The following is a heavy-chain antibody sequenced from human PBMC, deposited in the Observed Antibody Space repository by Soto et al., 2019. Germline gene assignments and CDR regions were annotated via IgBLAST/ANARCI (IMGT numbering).Heavy chain of an antibody. D-gene: IGHD6-13*01. CDR1: GYTFTSYD. J-gene: IGHJ6*02. Sequence: ASVKVSCKASGYTFTSYDINWVRQATGQGLEWMGWMNPNSGNTGYAQKFQGRVTMTRNTSISTAYMELSSLRSEDTAVYYCARGRQQLVRRDYGMDVWGQGTTVTVPS. V-gene: IGHV1-8*01. CDR2: MNPNSGNT. CDR3: ARGRQQLVRRDYGMDV.